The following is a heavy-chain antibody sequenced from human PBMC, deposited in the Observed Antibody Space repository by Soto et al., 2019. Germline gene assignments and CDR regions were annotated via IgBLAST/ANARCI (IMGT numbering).Heavy chain of an antibody. CDR3: AKYGPMVRGVTPDYYFDY. D-gene: IGHD3-10*01. J-gene: IGHJ4*02. CDR1: GFTFSSYA. V-gene: IGHV3-23*01. CDR2: ISGSGGST. Sequence: GGSLRLSCAASGFTFSSYAMSWVRQAPGKGLEWVSAISGSGGSTYYADSVKGRFTISRDNSKNTLYLQMNSLRAEDTAVYYCAKYGPMVRGVTPDYYFDYWGQGTLVTVS.